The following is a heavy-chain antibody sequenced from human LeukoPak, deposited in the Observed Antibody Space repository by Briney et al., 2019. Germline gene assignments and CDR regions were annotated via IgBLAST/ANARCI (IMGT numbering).Heavy chain of an antibody. CDR1: GGTFSSFA. V-gene: IGHV1-69*13. Sequence: ASVKVSCKASGGTFSSFAITWVRQAPGQGLEWMGGIIPIFDTPTYAQKFQGRVTITADESTSTAYLELSSLRSEDTAVYYCARTLGYCSGDSCFGNNWFDPWGQGTLVTVSS. CDR2: IIPIFDTP. D-gene: IGHD2-15*01. CDR3: ARTLGYCSGDSCFGNNWFDP. J-gene: IGHJ5*02.